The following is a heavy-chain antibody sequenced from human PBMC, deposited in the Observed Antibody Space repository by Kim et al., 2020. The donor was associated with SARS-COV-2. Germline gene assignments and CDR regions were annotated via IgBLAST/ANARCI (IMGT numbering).Heavy chain of an antibody. D-gene: IGHD4-17*01. V-gene: IGHV4-34*12. CDR2: IVHTGGT. CDR1: GESFRAYY. CDR3: ARVLGSWTTFYINYNYYGMDV. J-gene: IGHJ6*02. Sequence: SETLSLTCAVYGESFRAYYWSWVRQPPGKGLEWIGEIVHTGGTNYNPTLKSRVSISADTSKSQISLRLSSVTAADTAVYYCARVLGSWTTFYINYNYYGMDVWGQGTTVTVS.